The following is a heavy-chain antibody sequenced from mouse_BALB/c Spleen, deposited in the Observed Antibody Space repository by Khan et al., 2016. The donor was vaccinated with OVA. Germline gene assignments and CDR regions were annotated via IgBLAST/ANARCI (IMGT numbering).Heavy chain of an antibody. D-gene: IGHD1-1*01. CDR1: GFAFSSYS. Sequence: EVELVESGGGLVKPGGSLKLSCAASGFAFSSYSMSWVRQTPEKRLEGVATITSGGSYTYYPDSVKGRLTISRYKAKNTLNQEMSSLYSDDTAMYYCTSDRNYYGSNFYFDYWGQGTTLTVSS. J-gene: IGHJ2*01. CDR2: ITSGGSYT. V-gene: IGHV5-6-4*01. CDR3: TSDRNYYGSNFYFDY.